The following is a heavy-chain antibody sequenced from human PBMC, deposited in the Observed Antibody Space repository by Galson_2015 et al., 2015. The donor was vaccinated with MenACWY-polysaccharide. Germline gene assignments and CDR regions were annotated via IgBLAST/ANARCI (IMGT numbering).Heavy chain of an antibody. J-gene: IGHJ4*02. CDR2: IYWDDDK. V-gene: IGHV2-5*02. Sequence: PALVKPTQTLTLTCNFSGFSLSRTGVSVGWIRQPPGKALEWLALIYWDDDKRSRPSLRRRLTLTMDTSKNQMVLTMTDMDPIDTGTYFCAHPIFTGWLTEDYWGQGIPVTVSS. CDR3: AHPIFTGWLTEDY. CDR1: GFSLSRTGVS. D-gene: IGHD3-9*01.